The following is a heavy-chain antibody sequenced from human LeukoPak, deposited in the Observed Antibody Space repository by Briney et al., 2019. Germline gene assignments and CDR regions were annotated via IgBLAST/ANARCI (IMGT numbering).Heavy chain of an antibody. J-gene: IGHJ4*02. V-gene: IGHV1-2*02. CDR3: ARFTFGGAKTDY. CDR1: GYTFTGYY. Sequence: ASVKVSCKASGYTFTGYYMHWVRQAPGQGPEWMGWINPNSGGTNYAQKFQGRVTMTRDTSISTAYMELSRLRSDDTAVYYCARFTFGGAKTDYWGQGTLVTVSS. CDR2: INPNSGGT. D-gene: IGHD3-16*01.